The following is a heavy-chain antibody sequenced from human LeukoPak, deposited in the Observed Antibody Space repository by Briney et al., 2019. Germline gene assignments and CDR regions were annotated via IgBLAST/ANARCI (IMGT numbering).Heavy chain of an antibody. V-gene: IGHV1-8*01. CDR1: GYTFTTYD. J-gene: IGHJ6*03. Sequence: VASVKVSCKASGYTFTTYDINWVRQATGQGLEWMGWMNPKSGSTGYAQRFQGRVTMTSNTSITTAYMELSSLGSEDTAVYYCARRSGYSSRSNRDYYYYYIDVWGKGTTVTISS. D-gene: IGHD6-19*01. CDR3: ARRSGYSSRSNRDYYYYYIDV. CDR2: MNPKSGST.